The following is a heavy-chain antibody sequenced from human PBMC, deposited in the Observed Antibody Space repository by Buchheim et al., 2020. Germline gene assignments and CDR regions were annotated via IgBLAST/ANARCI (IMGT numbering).Heavy chain of an antibody. D-gene: IGHD4-23*01. V-gene: IGHV3-23*01. J-gene: IGHJ6*02. Sequence: EVQLLESGGGLVQPGGSLRLSCAASGFTFSSYAMSWVRQAPGKGLEWVSAISGSGGSTYYADSVKGRFTISRDNSKNPLYLQMNSLRAEDTAVYYCAKDLLRWSSYYYYGMDVWGQGTT. CDR1: GFTFSSYA. CDR2: ISGSGGST. CDR3: AKDLLRWSSYYYYGMDV.